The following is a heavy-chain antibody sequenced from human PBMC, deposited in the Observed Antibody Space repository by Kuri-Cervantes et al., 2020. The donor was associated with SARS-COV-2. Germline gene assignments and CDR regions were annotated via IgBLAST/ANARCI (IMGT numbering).Heavy chain of an antibody. CDR2: IYYSGST. CDR1: GGPISSYY. V-gene: IGHV4-59*12. J-gene: IGHJ6*03. CDR3: ARVPRHICSSTSCYILGRGNYYYMDV. D-gene: IGHD2-2*02. Sequence: SETLSLTCTVSGGPISSYYWSWIRQPPGKGLEWIGYIYYSGSTNYNPSLKSRVTISVDTSKNQFSLKLSSVTAADTAVYYCARVPRHICSSTSCYILGRGNYYYMDVWGKGTTVTVSS.